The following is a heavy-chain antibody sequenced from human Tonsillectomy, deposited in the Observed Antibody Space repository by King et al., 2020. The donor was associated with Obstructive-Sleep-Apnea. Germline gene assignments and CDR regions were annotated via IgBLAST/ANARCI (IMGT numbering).Heavy chain of an antibody. D-gene: IGHD1-26*01. V-gene: IGHV3-15*01. J-gene: IGHJ4*02. CDR1: GFNFNYAW. CDR2: IKSKTDGGTT. Sequence: VQLVESGGGLVKPGGSLRLSCAASGFNFNYAWMNWVRQAPGKGLEWVGRIKSKTDGGTTDYAAPVKGRFTISRDDSKGTLYLQMNSLRTEDTAVYYCTTGVTPYSGSYLDYWGQGTLVIVSS. CDR3: TTGVTPYSGSYLDY.